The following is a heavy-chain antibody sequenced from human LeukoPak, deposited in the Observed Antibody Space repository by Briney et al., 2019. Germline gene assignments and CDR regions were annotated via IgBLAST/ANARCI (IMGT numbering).Heavy chain of an antibody. CDR1: GFTFSDYY. CDR2: ISSSGSSI. D-gene: IGHD6-13*01. CDR3: TTASSITAAGTFQH. J-gene: IGHJ1*01. V-gene: IGHV3-11*01. Sequence: GGSLRLSCAASGFTFSDYYMNWIRQAPGKGLEWVSYISSSGSSIYYADSVKGRFTISRDNAKNSLYLQMTSLRAEDTAVYYCTTASSITAAGTFQHEGRGTVVTVSS.